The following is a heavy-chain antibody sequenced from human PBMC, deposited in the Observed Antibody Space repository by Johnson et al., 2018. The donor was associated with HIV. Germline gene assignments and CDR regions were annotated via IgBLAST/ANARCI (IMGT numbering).Heavy chain of an antibody. D-gene: IGHD6-6*01. CDR1: GFTFSSYD. CDR2: IGTAGDT. V-gene: IGHV3-13*01. CDR3: ARPRPRSAFDI. Sequence: EVQLVESGGGLVQPGGSLRLSCAASGFTFSSYDMHWVRQATGKGLEWVSAIGTAGDTYYPDSVKGRFTISRENAKNSLYLQMNSLRAEDTAVYYCARPRPRSAFDIWGQGTMVTVSS. J-gene: IGHJ3*02.